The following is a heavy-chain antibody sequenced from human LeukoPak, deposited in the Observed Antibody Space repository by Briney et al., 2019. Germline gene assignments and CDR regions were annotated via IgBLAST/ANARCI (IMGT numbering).Heavy chain of an antibody. CDR1: GDTFSNNG. D-gene: IGHD5-24*01. Sequence: VASVKVSCKASGDTFSNNGISWVRQAPGQGLEWMGWISAYNGNTIYAQRLQGRVTMTTDTTTSTAYMELRSLTSDDTAIYYCARAQRWLPLDYWGQGTLVTVSS. CDR2: ISAYNGNT. V-gene: IGHV1-18*01. J-gene: IGHJ4*02. CDR3: ARAQRWLPLDY.